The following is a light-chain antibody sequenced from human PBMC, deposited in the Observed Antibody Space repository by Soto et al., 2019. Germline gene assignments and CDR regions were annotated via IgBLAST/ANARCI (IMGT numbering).Light chain of an antibody. J-gene: IGKJ2*01. CDR3: QQTYSAPPT. V-gene: IGKV1-39*01. CDR2: SAS. Sequence: DIQMTQSPSSLSASVGDRVAITCRAGQVITDYLNWYQQNAGKAPELLISSASRLQSGVPSRFSGSRSGTDVTLTINSLQPEDFATYYCQQTYSAPPTFGQGTKLE. CDR1: QVITDY.